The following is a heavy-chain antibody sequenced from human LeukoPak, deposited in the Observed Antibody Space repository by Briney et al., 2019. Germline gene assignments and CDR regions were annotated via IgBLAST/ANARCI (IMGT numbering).Heavy chain of an antibody. D-gene: IGHD7-27*01. V-gene: IGHV3-48*01. CDR2: ISSSSSTI. CDR3: ARLTGHYHYYGMDV. J-gene: IGHJ6*02. CDR1: GFTFSSYS. Sequence: GGSLRLSCAASGFTFSSYSMNWVRQAPGKGLEWVSYISSSSSTIYYADSVKGRFTISRDNAKNSLYLQMNSLRAEDTAVYYCARLTGHYHYYGMDVWGQGTTVTVS.